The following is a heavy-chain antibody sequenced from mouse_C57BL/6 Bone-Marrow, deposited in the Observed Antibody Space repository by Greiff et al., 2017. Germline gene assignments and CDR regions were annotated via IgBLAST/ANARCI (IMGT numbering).Heavy chain of an antibody. V-gene: IGHV1-7*01. CDR2: INPSSGYT. CDR3: ARWYYGRYWYFDV. Sequence: VQLQQSGAELAQPGASVKLSCKASGYTFTSYWMHWVKQRPGQGLEWIGYINPSSGYTKYNQKFKDKATLTADKSSSTAYMQLSSLTYEDSAVFYCARWYYGRYWYFDVWGTGTTVTVSS. D-gene: IGHD1-1*01. J-gene: IGHJ1*03. CDR1: GYTFTSYW.